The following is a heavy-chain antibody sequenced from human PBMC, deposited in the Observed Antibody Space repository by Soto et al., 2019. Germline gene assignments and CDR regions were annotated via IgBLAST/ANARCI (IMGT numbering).Heavy chain of an antibody. J-gene: IGHJ3*02. V-gene: IGHV1-18*01. D-gene: IGHD2-2*01. CDR1: GYTFSSHD. Sequence: QVQLVQSGVEVKKPGASVKVSCKASGYTFSSHDISWVRQAPGQGLEWMGWISVYNGNTNYAHKFQGRVTMTTDTSTSTAYMELRRLGSDDTAVYYCARDPPVLIRAATAFDIWGQGTMVTVSS. CDR3: ARDPPVLIRAATAFDI. CDR2: ISVYNGNT.